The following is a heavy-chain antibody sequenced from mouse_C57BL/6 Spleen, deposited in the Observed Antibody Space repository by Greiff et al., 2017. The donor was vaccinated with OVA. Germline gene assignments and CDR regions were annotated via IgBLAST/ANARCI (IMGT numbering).Heavy chain of an antibody. J-gene: IGHJ4*01. D-gene: IGHD1-1*01. Sequence: EVMLVESGGGLVKPGGSLKLSCAASGFTFSSYTMSWVRQTPEKRLEWVATISGGGGNTYYPDSVKGRFTISRDTAKNTLYLQMSSLRSEDTALYYCARHAATVVDYYAMDYWGQGTSVTVSS. V-gene: IGHV5-9*01. CDR3: ARHAATVVDYYAMDY. CDR1: GFTFSSYT. CDR2: ISGGGGNT.